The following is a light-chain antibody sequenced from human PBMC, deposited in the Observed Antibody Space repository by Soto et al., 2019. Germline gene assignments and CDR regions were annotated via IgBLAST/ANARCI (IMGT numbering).Light chain of an antibody. V-gene: IGKV3-15*01. Sequence: EIVLTQSPATLSLSPGERATLSCRASQSVNNFLAWYQQRPGQAPRLLIYAASIRATGIPARFSVSGSGTEFTLTISSLQSEDFAVYYCQQYNNWPWTFGQGTKV. CDR2: AAS. CDR1: QSVNNF. CDR3: QQYNNWPWT. J-gene: IGKJ1*01.